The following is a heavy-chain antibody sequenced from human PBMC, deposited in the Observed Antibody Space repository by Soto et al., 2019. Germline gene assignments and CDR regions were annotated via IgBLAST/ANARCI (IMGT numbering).Heavy chain of an antibody. CDR3: ARMCYYHYYGKGV. Sequence: QVQLVQSGAEVKKPGASVKVSCKASGYTFTSYDINWVRQATGQGLEWMGWMNPNSGSTGYAQKFQSRVTMTRNNYISTAYMELSSLRSEGTAVYYWARMCYYHYYGKGVWGQGPKVTVSS. J-gene: IGHJ6*02. CDR1: GYTFTSYD. V-gene: IGHV1-8*01. CDR2: MNPNSGST.